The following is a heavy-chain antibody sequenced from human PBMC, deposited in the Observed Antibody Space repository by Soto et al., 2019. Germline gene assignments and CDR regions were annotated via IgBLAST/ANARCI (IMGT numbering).Heavy chain of an antibody. CDR1: GFTFSSYG. CDR3: AKEGPITNWYFDY. D-gene: IGHD1-1*01. V-gene: IGHV3-30*18. J-gene: IGHJ4*02. CDR2: ISYDGNVA. Sequence: QVQLVESGGGVVQPGRSLRLSCAASGFTFSSYGMHWVRQAPGKGLEWVTVISYDGNVAYYADSVKGRFTISRDNSKKTLYLQMNSLRTKDTAMYYGAKEGPITNWYFDYWGQGTRVPVSS.